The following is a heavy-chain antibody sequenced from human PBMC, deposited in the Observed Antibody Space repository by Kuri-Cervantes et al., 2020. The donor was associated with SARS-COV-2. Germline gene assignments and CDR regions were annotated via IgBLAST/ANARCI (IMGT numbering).Heavy chain of an antibody. CDR3: AKDSGYYDSSGYYRY. CDR2: ISYDGSNK. V-gene: IGHV3-30*18. J-gene: IGHJ4*02. CDR1: GFTFSSYG. Sequence: GESLKISCAASGFTFSSYGMHWVRQAPGKGLEWVAVISYDGSNKYYADSVKGRFTISRDNSKNTLYLQTNSLRAEDTAVYYCAKDSGYYDSSGYYRYWGQGTLVTVSS. D-gene: IGHD3-22*01.